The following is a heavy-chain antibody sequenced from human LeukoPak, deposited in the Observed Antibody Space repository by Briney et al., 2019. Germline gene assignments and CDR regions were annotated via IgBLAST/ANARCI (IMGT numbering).Heavy chain of an antibody. CDR3: AREAAYSSSWAPFDY. D-gene: IGHD6-13*01. V-gene: IGHV3-48*03. J-gene: IGHJ4*02. CDR1: GFTFSCYE. CDR2: ITSSGSTK. Sequence: GGSLRLSCAASGFTFSCYEMNWVRQAPGKGLEWLSYITSSGSTKLYADSVKGRFAISRDNAKNSLYLQLNSLRAEDTGVYYCAREAAYSSSWAPFDYWGLGTLVTVSS.